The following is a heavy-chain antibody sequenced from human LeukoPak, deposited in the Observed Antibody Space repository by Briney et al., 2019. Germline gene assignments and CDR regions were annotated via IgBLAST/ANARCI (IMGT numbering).Heavy chain of an antibody. J-gene: IGHJ6*02. CDR2: INPNSGGT. D-gene: IGHD6-13*01. V-gene: IGHV1-2*02. CDR3: ARDPRGSSDYYYYGMDV. Sequence: GASVKVSCKASGYTFTGYYMHWVRQAPGQGLEWMGWINPNSGGTNYAQKFQGRVTMTRDTSISTAYMELSRLRSDDTAVYYCARDPRGSSDYYYYGMDVWGQGTTVTVSS. CDR1: GYTFTGYY.